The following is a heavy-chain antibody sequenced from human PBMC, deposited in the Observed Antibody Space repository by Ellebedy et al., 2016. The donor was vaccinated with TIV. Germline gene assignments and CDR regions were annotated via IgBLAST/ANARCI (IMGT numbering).Heavy chain of an antibody. Sequence: GESLKTSCAASGFTFNTYAIHWVRQAPGKGLDWVALISYDGSNKYYAGSVKGRFSISRDNSKKTLYLQMNSLRVEDSAIYYCARAPMDYWGQGTLVTVSS. CDR2: ISYDGSNK. J-gene: IGHJ4*02. CDR1: GFTFNTYA. V-gene: IGHV3-30-3*01. CDR3: ARAPMDY.